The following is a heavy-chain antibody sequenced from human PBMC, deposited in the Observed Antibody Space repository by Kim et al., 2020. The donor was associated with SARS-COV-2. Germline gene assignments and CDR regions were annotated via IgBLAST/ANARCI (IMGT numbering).Heavy chain of an antibody. D-gene: IGHD2-21*01. Sequence: GGSLRLSCAASGFTFSSYGMHWVRQAPGKGLEWVAVISYDGSNKYYADSVKGRFTISRDNSKNTLYLQMNSLRAEDTAVYYCAKGRGEGYPLSFYYFDYWGQGTLVTVSS. CDR1: GFTFSSYG. J-gene: IGHJ4*02. CDR2: ISYDGSNK. CDR3: AKGRGEGYPLSFYYFDY. V-gene: IGHV3-30*18.